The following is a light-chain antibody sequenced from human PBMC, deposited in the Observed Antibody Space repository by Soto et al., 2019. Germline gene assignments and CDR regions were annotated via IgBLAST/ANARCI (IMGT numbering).Light chain of an antibody. Sequence: DNVLTQSPDTLSLSPGERATLSCRASQSVSTYLAWYQQKPGQGPRLLIYDASNRATGIPARFSGSGSGTDFILTISRLEPEDFAVYYCQQYANSPITFGQGTRLEIK. CDR1: QSVSTY. J-gene: IGKJ5*01. V-gene: IGKV3-11*01. CDR3: QQYANSPIT. CDR2: DAS.